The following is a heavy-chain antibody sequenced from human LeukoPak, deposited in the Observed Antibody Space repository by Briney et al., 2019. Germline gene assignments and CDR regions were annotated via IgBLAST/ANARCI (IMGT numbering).Heavy chain of an antibody. CDR2: INPDNGVT. V-gene: IGHV1-2*02. CDR3: ARDSSGYFSL. J-gene: IGHJ4*02. D-gene: IGHD3-22*01. CDR1: GYTFIGYY. Sequence: ALVKVSCKASGYTFIGYYMHWVRQAPGQGLEWMGWINPDNGVTKYARKFQGRVTMTRDTSISTAYMELSRLRSDDTAVYHCARDSSGYFSLWGQGTLVTVSS.